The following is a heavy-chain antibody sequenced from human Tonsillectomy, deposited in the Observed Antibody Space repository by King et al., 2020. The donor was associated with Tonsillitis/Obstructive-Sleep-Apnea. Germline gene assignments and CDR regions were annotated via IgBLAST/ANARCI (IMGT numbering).Heavy chain of an antibody. J-gene: IGHJ6*03. CDR1: GFTFSSYA. Sequence: QLVQSGGGVVQPGRSLRLSCAASGFTFSSYAMHWVRQAPGKGLEWVAVISYDGSNKYYADSVKGRFTISRDNSKNTLYLQMNSLRAEDTDVYYCSRDEITIFGVVINYMDVWGKGTTVTVSS. V-gene: IGHV3-30*04. D-gene: IGHD3-3*01. CDR2: ISYDGSNK. CDR3: SRDEITIFGVVINYMDV.